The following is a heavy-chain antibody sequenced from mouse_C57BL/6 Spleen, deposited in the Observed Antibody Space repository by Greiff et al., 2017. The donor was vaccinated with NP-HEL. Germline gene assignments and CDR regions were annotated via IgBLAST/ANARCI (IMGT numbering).Heavy chain of an antibody. D-gene: IGHD1-1*01. CDR3: ARSEDYYGSSYNWYFDV. V-gene: IGHV1-9*01. J-gene: IGHJ1*03. CDR1: GYTFTGYW. CDR2: ILPGSGST. Sequence: QVQLQQSGAELMKPGASVKLSCKATGYTFTGYWIEWVKQRPGHGLEWIGEILPGSGSTNYNEKFKGKATFTADTSSNTAYMQLSSLTTEDSAIYYCARSEDYYGSSYNWYFDVWGTGTTVTVSS.